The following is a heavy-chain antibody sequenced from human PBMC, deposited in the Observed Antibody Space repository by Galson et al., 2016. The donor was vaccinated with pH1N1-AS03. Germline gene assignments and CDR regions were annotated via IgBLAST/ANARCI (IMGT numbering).Heavy chain of an antibody. V-gene: IGHV4-59*08. J-gene: IGHJ4*02. D-gene: IGHD3-22*01. CDR3: ASPLDYAISGFDY. CDR1: GGSISSSY. Sequence: SETLSLTCSSVSGGSISSSYWSWIRQPPGKGLEWIGDISYSGIPNYSPSLQSRITLSIDTSKNQSSLNLRSVTAADTAVYYCASPLDYAISGFDYWGQGTLVSASS. CDR2: ISYSGIP.